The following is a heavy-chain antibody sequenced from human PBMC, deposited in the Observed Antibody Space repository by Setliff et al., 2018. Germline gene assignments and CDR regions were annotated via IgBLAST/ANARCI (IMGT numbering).Heavy chain of an antibody. V-gene: IGHV1-24*01. D-gene: IGHD3-3*01. CDR2: FDPEDGET. J-gene: IGHJ3*02. CDR3: AISTIFGVVSPTPDAFDI. Sequence: ASVKVSCKVSGYTLTELSMHWVRQAPGKGLEWMGGFDPEDGETIYAQKFQGRVTITRNTSISTAYMELSRLRSDDTAVYYCAISTIFGVVSPTPDAFDIWGQGTMVTVSS. CDR1: GYTLTELS.